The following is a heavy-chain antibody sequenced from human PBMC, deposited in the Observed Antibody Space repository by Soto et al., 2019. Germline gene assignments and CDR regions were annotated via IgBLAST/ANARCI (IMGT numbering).Heavy chain of an antibody. J-gene: IGHJ6*02. CDR1: GFTFSSYG. D-gene: IGHD2-8*02. CDR3: ARDGPWMMVADAIYYYYGMDV. Sequence: QVQLVESGGGVVQPWRSLRLSCAASGFTFSSYGMHWVRQAPGKGLEWVAVIWYDGSNKYYADSVKGRFTISRDNSKNTLYLQMNSLRAEDTAVYYCARDGPWMMVADAIYYYYGMDVWGQGTTVTVSS. CDR2: IWYDGSNK. V-gene: IGHV3-33*01.